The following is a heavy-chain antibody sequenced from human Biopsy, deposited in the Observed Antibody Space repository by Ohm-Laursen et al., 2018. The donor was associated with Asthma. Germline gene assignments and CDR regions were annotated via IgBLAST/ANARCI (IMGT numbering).Heavy chain of an antibody. CDR1: GFTFSSYA. CDR2: ISSSGAGT. D-gene: IGHD1-26*01. Sequence: SLRLSCSASGFTFSSYAMSWVRQAPGKGLEWVSSISSSGAGTYYADSVKGRFTISRDNSKNTLYLQMSSLRADDTAVYYCAKGGTYTTDRYAYWGQGSLVTVSS. J-gene: IGHJ4*02. CDR3: AKGGTYTTDRYAY. V-gene: IGHV3-23*01.